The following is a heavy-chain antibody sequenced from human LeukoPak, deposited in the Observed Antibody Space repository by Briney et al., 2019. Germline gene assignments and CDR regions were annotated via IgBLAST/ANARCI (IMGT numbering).Heavy chain of an antibody. D-gene: IGHD3-3*01. CDR2: ISAYNGNT. Sequence: ASVKVSCKASGYTFTSYGISWVRQAPGQGLEWMGWISAYNGNTNYAQKLQGRVTMTTDTSTSTAYMELRSLRSDDTAVYYCARVLYYDFWSGYPRAFDYWGQGTLVTVSS. CDR1: GYTFTSYG. J-gene: IGHJ4*02. V-gene: IGHV1-18*01. CDR3: ARVLYYDFWSGYPRAFDY.